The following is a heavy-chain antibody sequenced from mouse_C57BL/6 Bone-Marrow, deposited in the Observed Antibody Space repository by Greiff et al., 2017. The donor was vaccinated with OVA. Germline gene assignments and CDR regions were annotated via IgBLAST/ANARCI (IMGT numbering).Heavy chain of an antibody. V-gene: IGHV1-62-2*01. CDR1: GYTFTEYT. CDR3: AGRERDYREFAY. Sequence: QVQLKQSGAELVKPGASVKLSCKASGYTFTEYTIHWVKQRSGQGLEWIGWFYPGSGSIKYNEKFKDKATLTADKSSSTVYMELSRLTSEDSAVYYCAGRERDYREFAYWGQGTLVTVSA. D-gene: IGHD2-12*01. CDR2: FYPGSGSI. J-gene: IGHJ3*01.